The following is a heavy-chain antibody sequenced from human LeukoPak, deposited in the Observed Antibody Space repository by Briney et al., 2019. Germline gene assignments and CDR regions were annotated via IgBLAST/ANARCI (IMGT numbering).Heavy chain of an antibody. Sequence: PGGSLRLSCAASGFTFSSYALSWVRQAPGKGLEWVSGISAGTYDADSVRGRFTISRDNSKNTLYLQVNSLRAEDTAVYYCAKGVSKYDFDYWGQGTLVTVSS. J-gene: IGHJ4*02. V-gene: IGHV3-23*01. CDR1: GFTFSSYA. CDR2: ISAGT. CDR3: AKGVSKYDFDY. D-gene: IGHD4-11*01.